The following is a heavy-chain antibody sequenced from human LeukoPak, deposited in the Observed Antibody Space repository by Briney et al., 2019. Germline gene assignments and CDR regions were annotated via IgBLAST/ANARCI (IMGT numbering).Heavy chain of an antibody. Sequence: TSETLSLTCTVSVGSISSSSYYWGWVRQPPGKGVEWIGSIYYSGSTYYNPLLKSRVTISVDTSKNQYSLKLSSVTAADTAVYYCARQADGYVFYWFDPWGQGTVVTVSS. CDR3: ARQADGYVFYWFDP. V-gene: IGHV4-39*01. D-gene: IGHD5-24*01. J-gene: IGHJ5*02. CDR2: IYYSGST. CDR1: VGSISSSSYY.